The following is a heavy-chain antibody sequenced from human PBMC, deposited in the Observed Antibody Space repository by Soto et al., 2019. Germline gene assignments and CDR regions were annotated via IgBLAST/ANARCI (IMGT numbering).Heavy chain of an antibody. J-gene: IGHJ5*02. CDR1: GISITRGGSS. Sequence: PSETLSLTCAVSGISITRGGSSWTWIRQPPGKGLEWIGYLSYSGSAYYNPSLKSRVTISVDRSKNQFSLKLNSVTTADTAVYYCAREVNYWLDPWGQGTLVTVSS. CDR3: AREVNYWLDP. D-gene: IGHD2-21*01. V-gene: IGHV4-30-2*01. CDR2: LSYSGSA.